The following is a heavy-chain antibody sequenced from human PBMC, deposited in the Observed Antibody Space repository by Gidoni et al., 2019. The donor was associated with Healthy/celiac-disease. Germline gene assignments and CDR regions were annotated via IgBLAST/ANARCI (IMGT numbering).Heavy chain of an antibody. CDR1: GGSTSSGSYY. CDR2: FYTSGST. D-gene: IGHD3-9*01. J-gene: IGHJ6*03. V-gene: IGHV4-61*02. CDR3: AREGIYYDILSGYLDV. Sequence: QVQLQESGQGLVKPSQTLSLTCTVAGGSTSSGSYYGSWIRQPAGKGLEWIGRFYTSGSTNSHPSLKSRVTLSVDTSKNQFSLKLGSVTAADTAVYYFAREGIYYDILSGYLDVWGKGTTVTVS.